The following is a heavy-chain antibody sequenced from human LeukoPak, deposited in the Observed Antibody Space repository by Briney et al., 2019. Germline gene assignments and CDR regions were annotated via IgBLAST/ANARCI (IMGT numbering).Heavy chain of an antibody. D-gene: IGHD3-10*01. CDR3: AKNGRVRRVVKDLFES. J-gene: IGHJ4*01. CDR2: VSPYNSNT. CDR1: GYTFTDYD. V-gene: IGHV1-18*01. Sequence: ASVTVSCKTSGYTFTDYDITWVRQAPGQGLEWMGRVSPYNSNTYYGQRFQGRVIMTADTSTNTAYMELRSLRSDDTAVYFCAKNGRVRRVVKDLFESWGQGTLVTVSS.